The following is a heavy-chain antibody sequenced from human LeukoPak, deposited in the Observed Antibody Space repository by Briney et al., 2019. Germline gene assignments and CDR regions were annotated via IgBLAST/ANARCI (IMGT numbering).Heavy chain of an antibody. V-gene: IGHV3-21*03. CDR1: GFTFRSYN. D-gene: IGHD3-10*01. Sequence: PGGSLRLSCAASGFTFRSYNLNWVRQAPGKGREWVASITSSSNYIYYADAVKCRFTISSDNAKNSLYLKMNSLRAEDTTVYYCARDCWDYGSCSYCGIDYWGKGTLVTV. CDR2: ITSSSNYI. J-gene: IGHJ4*02. CDR3: ARDCWDYGSCSYCGIDY.